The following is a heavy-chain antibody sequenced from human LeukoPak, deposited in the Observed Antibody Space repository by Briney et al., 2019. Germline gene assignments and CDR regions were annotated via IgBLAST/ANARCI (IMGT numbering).Heavy chain of an antibody. CDR1: GFIFSSYS. D-gene: IGHD5-12*01. CDR2: ISNDGRNK. V-gene: IGHV3-30*04. Sequence: GGSLRLSCAASGFIFSSYSVHWVRQAPGKGLEWVAFISNDGRNKNYADSVQGRFTISRDNSKNTLYLQMNSLRAEDTAVYYCVRDDRGYSGYHFDYWGQGTLVTVSS. CDR3: VRDDRGYSGYHFDY. J-gene: IGHJ4*02.